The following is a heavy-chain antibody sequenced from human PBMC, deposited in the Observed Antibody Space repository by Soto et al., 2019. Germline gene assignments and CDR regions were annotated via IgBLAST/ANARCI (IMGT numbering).Heavy chain of an antibody. CDR2: INAGNGDT. Sequence: ASVKVSCKASGYTFSIYPMHCVLQSPLQRLEWMGWINAGNGDTKYSQKFQGRVTITRDTSAITAYMELSSLRSEDTAVYYCVRDWTHYDSSGPGDYWGQGTLVTVSS. D-gene: IGHD3-22*01. CDR1: GYTFSIYP. V-gene: IGHV1-3*01. J-gene: IGHJ4*02. CDR3: VRDWTHYDSSGPGDY.